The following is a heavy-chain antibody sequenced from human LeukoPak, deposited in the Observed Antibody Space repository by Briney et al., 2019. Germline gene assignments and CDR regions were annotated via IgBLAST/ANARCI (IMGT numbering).Heavy chain of an antibody. CDR2: ISSDGSRK. CDR3: ARDRDGYNYFDY. CDR1: GFTFSNYD. Sequence: GGSLRLSCAASGFTFSNYDMHWVRQAPGKGLEWVAVISSDGSRKYYPDSVKGRFTISRDNSKNMLYLQMNSLRADDTAVYYCARDRDGYNYFDYWGQGTLVTVSS. V-gene: IGHV3-30*03. J-gene: IGHJ4*02. D-gene: IGHD5-24*01.